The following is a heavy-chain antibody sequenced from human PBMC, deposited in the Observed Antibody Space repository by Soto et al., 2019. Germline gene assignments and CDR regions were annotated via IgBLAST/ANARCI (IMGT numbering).Heavy chain of an antibody. Sequence: QVQLVQSGAEVKKPGSSVKVSCKASGGTFSSYTISWVRQAPGQGLEWMGRIIPILGIANYAQKFQGRVKSSEHKSTSTAYMELSSLRSEDTAVYYWAREGGGWFGGFDYWGQGALVTVAS. J-gene: IGHJ4*02. CDR2: IIPILGIA. CDR3: AREGGGWFGGFDY. D-gene: IGHD3-10*01. V-gene: IGHV1-69*08. CDR1: GGTFSSYT.